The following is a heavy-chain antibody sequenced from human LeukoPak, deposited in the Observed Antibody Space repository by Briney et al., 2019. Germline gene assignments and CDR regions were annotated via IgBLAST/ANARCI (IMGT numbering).Heavy chain of an antibody. Sequence: SETLSLTCTVSGCSISNSYWNWIRQPPGKGLEWIGYIYYSGSTNYNPSLTSRVTISLDTSKNQFSLKLSSVTAADTAVYYCARRRGDFWSDYYAFDYWGQGTLVTISS. CDR2: IYYSGST. CDR3: ARRRGDFWSDYYAFDY. D-gene: IGHD3-3*01. CDR1: GCSISNSY. V-gene: IGHV4-59*08. J-gene: IGHJ4*02.